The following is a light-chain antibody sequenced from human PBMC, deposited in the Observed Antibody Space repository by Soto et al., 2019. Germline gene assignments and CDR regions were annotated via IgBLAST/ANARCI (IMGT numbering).Light chain of an antibody. V-gene: IGKV3-15*01. CDR1: QSVSTY. Sequence: EIVMTQSPATLSVSLGDRATLSCKASQSVSTYLAWYQQKPGQTPRLLIYGASTRASGIPARFSSSGSETDFTLTISSQHSEDLGVANCQQYDCWPPSYTFRQGTKPEI. CDR2: GAS. J-gene: IGKJ2*01. CDR3: QQYDCWPPSYT.